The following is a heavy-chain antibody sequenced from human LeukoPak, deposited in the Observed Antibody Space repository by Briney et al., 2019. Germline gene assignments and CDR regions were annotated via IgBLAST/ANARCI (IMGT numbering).Heavy chain of an antibody. Sequence: SETLSLTCAVYGGSLSAYYWTWIRQPPGKGLEWIGEINHDGSTNYNPSLKSRVTISIDTSKNQFSLKLSSVTAADTAVYYCAGGRRIVVVLGATRTHRDYYMDVWGKGTTVTVSS. CDR2: INHDGST. V-gene: IGHV4-34*01. CDR3: AGGRRIVVVLGATRTHRDYYMDV. J-gene: IGHJ6*03. CDR1: GGSLSAYY. D-gene: IGHD2-15*01.